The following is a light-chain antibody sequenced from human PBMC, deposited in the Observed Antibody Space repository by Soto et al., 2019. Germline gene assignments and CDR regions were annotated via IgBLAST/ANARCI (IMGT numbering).Light chain of an antibody. CDR3: GSNTSSNTLGLV. Sequence: QSVLTQPASVSGSPGQSITISCTETSSDVGVYNYVSWYQRHPGKAPKVMIYDVSNRPSGVSNRFSGSKSGYTASLTISGLQAEDEADYYWGSNTSSNTLGLVFGTGTKVTVL. CDR2: DVS. CDR1: SSDVGVYNY. J-gene: IGLJ1*01. V-gene: IGLV2-14*03.